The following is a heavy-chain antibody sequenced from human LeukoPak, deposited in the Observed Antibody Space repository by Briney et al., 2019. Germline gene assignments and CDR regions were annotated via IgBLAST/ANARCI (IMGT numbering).Heavy chain of an antibody. Sequence: GGSLRLSCAASGFTFSTFAMIWVRQAPGKGLEWVSSISSSSSYIYYADSVKGRFTISRDNAKNSLYLKMNSLRAEDTAVYYCAREVQGWELPHYYYMDVWGKGTTVTISS. D-gene: IGHD1-26*01. CDR3: AREVQGWELPHYYYMDV. CDR2: ISSSSSYI. V-gene: IGHV3-21*01. CDR1: GFTFSTFA. J-gene: IGHJ6*03.